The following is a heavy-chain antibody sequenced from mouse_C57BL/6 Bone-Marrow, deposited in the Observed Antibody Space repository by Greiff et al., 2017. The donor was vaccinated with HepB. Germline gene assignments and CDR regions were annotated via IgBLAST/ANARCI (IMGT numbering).Heavy chain of an antibody. J-gene: IGHJ3*01. Sequence: EVQLMESGGGLVQPGGSMKLSCVASGFTFSNYWMNWVRQSPEKGLEWVAQIRLKSDNYATHYAESVKGRFTISRDDSKSSVYLQMNNLRAEDTGIYYCTGPSPFAYWGQGTLVTVSA. CDR3: TGPSPFAY. CDR1: GFTFSNYW. V-gene: IGHV6-3*01. CDR2: IRLKSDNYAT.